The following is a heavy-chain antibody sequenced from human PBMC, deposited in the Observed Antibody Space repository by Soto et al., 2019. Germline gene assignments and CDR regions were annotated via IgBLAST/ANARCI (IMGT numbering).Heavy chain of an antibody. D-gene: IGHD3-22*01. V-gene: IGHV1-3*01. Sequence: ASVKVSCKASGYTFTSYAMHWVRQAPGQRLEWMGWINAGNGNTKYSQKVQGRVTITRDTSASTAYMELSSLRSEDTDVYYCARDPYYDSSGYYLAFDIWGQETMVTVSS. CDR2: INAGNGNT. CDR1: GYTFTSYA. CDR3: ARDPYYDSSGYYLAFDI. J-gene: IGHJ3*02.